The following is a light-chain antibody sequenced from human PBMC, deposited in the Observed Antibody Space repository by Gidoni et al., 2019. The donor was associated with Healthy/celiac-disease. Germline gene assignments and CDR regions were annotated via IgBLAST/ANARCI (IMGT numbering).Light chain of an antibody. CDR1: NIGSKN. Sequence: SYELTQPLSVSVALGQTARITCGGNNIGSKNVHWYQQKPGQAPVLVIYRDSNRPSGIPERFSGSNSGNTATLTIIRAQAGDDADYYCQVWDSSTEVFGGGTKLTVL. J-gene: IGLJ3*02. V-gene: IGLV3-9*01. CDR3: QVWDSSTEV. CDR2: RDS.